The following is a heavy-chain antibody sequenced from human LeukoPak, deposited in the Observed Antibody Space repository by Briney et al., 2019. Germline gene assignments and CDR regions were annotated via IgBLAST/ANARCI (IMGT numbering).Heavy chain of an antibody. CDR2: INSDSTST. D-gene: IGHD4-11*01. V-gene: IGHV3-74*01. Sequence: GGSLRLSCAASGFTISSFWMHWVRQAPGKGLVWVARINSDSTSTSYVDSVKGRFTISRDNAKNTVYLQMSSLRAEDTAIYYCARGAYSFDYWGQGILVTVSS. CDR1: GFTISSFW. CDR3: ARGAYSFDY. J-gene: IGHJ4*02.